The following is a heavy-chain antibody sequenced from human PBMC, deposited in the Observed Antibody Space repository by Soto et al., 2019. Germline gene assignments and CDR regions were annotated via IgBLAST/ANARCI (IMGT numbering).Heavy chain of an antibody. D-gene: IGHD2-21*02. CDR1: GYTFTSYA. V-gene: IGHV1-3*01. CDR2: INAGNGNT. J-gene: IGHJ6*02. Sequence: QVQLVQSGAEVKKPGASVKVSCKASGYTFTSYAMHWVRQAPGQRLESMGWINAGNGNTKYSQKFQGRVTITRDTSASTADMELSSLRSEGTAVYYCARRAVVTARTGYYYYGMDVWGQGTTVTVSS. CDR3: ARRAVVTARTGYYYYGMDV.